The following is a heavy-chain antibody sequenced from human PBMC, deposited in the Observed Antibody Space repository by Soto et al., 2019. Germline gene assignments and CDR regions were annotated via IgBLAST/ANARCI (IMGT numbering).Heavy chain of an antibody. CDR2: IYYSGST. D-gene: IGHD2-15*01. CDR3: ARLVVRYNWFDP. J-gene: IGHJ5*02. V-gene: IGHV4-59*01. CDR1: GGSISSYY. Sequence: PSETLSLTCTVSGGSISSYYWSWIRQPPGKGLEWIGYIYYSGSTNYNPSLKSRVTISVDTSKNQFSLKLSSVTAADTAVYYCARLVVRYNWFDPWGQGTLVTVSS.